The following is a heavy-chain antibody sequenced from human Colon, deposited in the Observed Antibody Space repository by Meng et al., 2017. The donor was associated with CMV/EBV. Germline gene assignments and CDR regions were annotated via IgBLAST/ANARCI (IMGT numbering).Heavy chain of an antibody. CDR3: ARVDSDSSGYYGLDF. CDR2: INPNTGGT. CDR1: GYTFTDHY. D-gene: IGHD6-19*01. J-gene: IGHJ3*01. V-gene: IGHV1-2*02. Sequence: ASVKVSCKASGYTFTDHYIQWVRQAPGQGLEWMGWINPNTGGTTSEPNFHGRVTLTRDTSISTVYMEVTRLTSDDTAMYYCARVDSDSSGYYGLDFWGQGTMVTVSS.